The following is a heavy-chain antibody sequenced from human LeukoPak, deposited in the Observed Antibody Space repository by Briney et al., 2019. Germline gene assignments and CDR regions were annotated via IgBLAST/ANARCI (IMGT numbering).Heavy chain of an antibody. Sequence: GGSLRLSCAASGFTFRNYWMSWVRQAPGKGLEWVANIKVDGGDKYYVDSVKGRFTISRDNAKNSLYLQMNSLRAEDTAVYYCARDLRGVVRGVQSDYWGQGTLVTVSS. V-gene: IGHV3-7*01. CDR2: IKVDGGDK. J-gene: IGHJ4*02. CDR3: ARDLRGVVRGVQSDY. CDR1: GFTFRNYW. D-gene: IGHD3-10*01.